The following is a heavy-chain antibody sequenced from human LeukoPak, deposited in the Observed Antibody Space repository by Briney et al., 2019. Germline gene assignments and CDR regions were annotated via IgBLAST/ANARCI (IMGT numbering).Heavy chain of an antibody. CDR1: GFIFSSYG. J-gene: IGHJ4*02. Sequence: PGGSLRLSCAASGFIFSSYGMHWVRQAPGKGLEWVAVISYDGSNKYYADSVKGRFTISRDNSKNTLYLQMNSLRAEDTAVYYCAKGPYDSNGYYYGHFDYWGQGTLVTVSS. CDR3: AKGPYDSNGYYYGHFDY. V-gene: IGHV3-30*18. CDR2: ISYDGSNK. D-gene: IGHD3-22*01.